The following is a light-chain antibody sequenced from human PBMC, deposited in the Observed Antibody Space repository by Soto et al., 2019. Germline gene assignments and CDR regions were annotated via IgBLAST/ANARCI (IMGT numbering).Light chain of an antibody. Sequence: ALTQPASVSGSPGQSITFSCTGTSSDVGSYDYVSWHQQHPGKAPKLIIYDVNNRPSGVPSRFSGSKSGNTASLIISGLQTEDEADYYCCAYSTSGTHVFGTG. J-gene: IGLJ1*01. V-gene: IGLV2-14*03. CDR3: CAYSTSGTHV. CDR1: SSDVGSYDY. CDR2: DVN.